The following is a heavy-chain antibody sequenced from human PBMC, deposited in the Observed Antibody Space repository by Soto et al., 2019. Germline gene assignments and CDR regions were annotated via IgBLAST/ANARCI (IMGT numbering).Heavy chain of an antibody. CDR2: ISGSGGST. Sequence: EVQLLESGGGLVQPGGSLRLSCAASGFTFRRYAMSWVRQAPGKGLEWVSAISGSGGSTYYADSLKGRFTISRDNSKNTLYLQMNLLRAEDTAVYYCAKDSSPPPYGFWCGYPRYFDYWGQGTLVTVSS. J-gene: IGHJ4*02. CDR1: GFTFRRYA. D-gene: IGHD3-3*01. V-gene: IGHV3-23*01. CDR3: AKDSSPPPYGFWCGYPRYFDY.